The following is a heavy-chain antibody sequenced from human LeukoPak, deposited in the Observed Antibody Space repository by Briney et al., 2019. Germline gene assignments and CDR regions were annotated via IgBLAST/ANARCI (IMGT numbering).Heavy chain of an antibody. Sequence: SETLSLTCTVSGGSITSYYWSWIRQPPGKGLEWIGYIYYSGSTNYNPSLKSRVTISVDTSKNQFSLKLSSVTAADTAVYYCARDVRLWFGVGAFDIWGQGTMVTVSS. J-gene: IGHJ3*02. CDR2: IYYSGST. V-gene: IGHV4-59*01. D-gene: IGHD3-10*01. CDR3: ARDVRLWFGVGAFDI. CDR1: GGSITSYY.